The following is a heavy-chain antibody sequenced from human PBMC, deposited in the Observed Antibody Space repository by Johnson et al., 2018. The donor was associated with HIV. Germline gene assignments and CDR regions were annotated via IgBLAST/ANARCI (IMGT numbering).Heavy chain of an antibody. D-gene: IGHD6-6*01. CDR1: GFTFSSFG. Sequence: VQLVESGGGLVQPGRSLRLSCAASGFTFSSFGMHWVRQAPGKGLEWVAVISYDGSNKYYADSVKGRFTISRDNSKNTLYLQMNSLRAEDTAVYYCARASVSSPRYSSSSDDAFDIWGQGTVVTVSS. V-gene: IGHV3-30*03. J-gene: IGHJ3*02. CDR2: ISYDGSNK. CDR3: ARASVSSPRYSSSSDDAFDI.